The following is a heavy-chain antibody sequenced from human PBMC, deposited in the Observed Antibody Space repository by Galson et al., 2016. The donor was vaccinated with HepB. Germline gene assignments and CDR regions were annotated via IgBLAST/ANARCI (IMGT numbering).Heavy chain of an antibody. V-gene: IGHV3-33*01. CDR3: ARAGSDFWSGYYGY. D-gene: IGHD3-3*01. Sequence: SLRLSCAASGFTFSSHDIHWVRQAPGKGLEWVAVVWSDGSNNFYADSVKGRFSISRDNSKNTLYLQMNSLRAEDTAIYYCARAGSDFWSGYYGYWGQGTLVTVSS. CDR1: GFTFSSHD. CDR2: VWSDGSNN. J-gene: IGHJ4*02.